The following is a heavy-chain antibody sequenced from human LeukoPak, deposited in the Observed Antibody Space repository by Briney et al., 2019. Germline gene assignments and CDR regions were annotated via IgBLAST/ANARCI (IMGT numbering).Heavy chain of an antibody. Sequence: PGGSLRLSCAASGFTFSSHGMCWVRQAPGKGLEWVSSISSSSSYIYYADSVKGRFTISRDNAKNSLYLQMNSLRAEDTAVYYCARDLYDSSGYYEYWGQGTLVTVSS. CDR1: GFTFSSHG. CDR3: ARDLYDSSGYYEY. D-gene: IGHD3-22*01. J-gene: IGHJ4*02. V-gene: IGHV3-21*01. CDR2: ISSSSSYI.